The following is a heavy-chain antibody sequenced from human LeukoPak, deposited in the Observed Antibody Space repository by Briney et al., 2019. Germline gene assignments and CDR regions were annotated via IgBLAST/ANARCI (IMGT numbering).Heavy chain of an antibody. CDR1: GGTFSSYA. CDR2: IIPIFGTA. J-gene: IGHJ1*01. V-gene: IGHV1-69*13. Sequence: ASVKVSCKASGGTFSSYAISWVRQAPGQGLEWMGGIIPIFGTANYAQKFQGRVTITADESTGTAYMELSSLRSEDTAVYYCARDTLYSIRLFQHWGQGTLVTVSS. D-gene: IGHD6-13*01. CDR3: ARDTLYSIRLFQH.